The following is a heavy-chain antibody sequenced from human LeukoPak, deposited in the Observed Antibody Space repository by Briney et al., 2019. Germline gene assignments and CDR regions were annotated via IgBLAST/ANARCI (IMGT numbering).Heavy chain of an antibody. Sequence: GGSLRLSCAASGFTVSSNYMSWVRQAPGKGLEWISVIYSGGSTYYADSVKGRFTISRDNSKNTLYLQMNSLRAEDTAVYYCARGSPILRGRPFDYWGQGTLITVSS. CDR1: GFTVSSNY. D-gene: IGHD3-10*01. V-gene: IGHV3-53*01. CDR2: IYSGGST. J-gene: IGHJ4*02. CDR3: ARGSPILRGRPFDY.